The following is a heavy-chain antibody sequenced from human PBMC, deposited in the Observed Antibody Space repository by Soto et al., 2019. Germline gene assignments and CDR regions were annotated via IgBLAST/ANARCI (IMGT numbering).Heavy chain of an antibody. CDR2: ISGSGGST. Sequence: GGSLRLSCAASGFTFSSYAMSWVRQAPGKGLEWVSAISGSGGSTYYADSVKGRFTISRDNSKNTLYLQMNSLRAEDTAVYYCAKGLCGTSCYYYYMDVWGKGTTVTVSS. CDR3: AKGLCGTSCYYYYMDV. D-gene: IGHD2-2*01. J-gene: IGHJ6*03. CDR1: GFTFSSYA. V-gene: IGHV3-23*01.